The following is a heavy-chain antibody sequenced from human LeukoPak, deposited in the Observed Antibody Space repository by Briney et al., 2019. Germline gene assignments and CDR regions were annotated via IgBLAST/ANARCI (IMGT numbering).Heavy chain of an antibody. CDR3: ARGEIAVAGTVDY. Sequence: GGSLRLSCAASGFTFSSYEMNWVRQAPGKGLEWVSYISSSGSTIYYADSVKGRFTISRDNAKTSLYLQMNSLRAEDTAVYYCARGEIAVAGTVDYWGQGTLVTVSS. D-gene: IGHD6-19*01. J-gene: IGHJ4*02. CDR1: GFTFSSYE. V-gene: IGHV3-48*03. CDR2: ISSSGSTI.